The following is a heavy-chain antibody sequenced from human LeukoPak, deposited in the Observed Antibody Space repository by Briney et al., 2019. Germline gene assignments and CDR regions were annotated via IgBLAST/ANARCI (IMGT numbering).Heavy chain of an antibody. D-gene: IGHD5-12*01. CDR2: IYAGGTT. Sequence: GRSLRLSCAASGLTVSTNYMAWVRQPPGKWLEWVSIIYAGGTTYYAASVRGRFTISRDNSKNTLYLQMNSLRAEDTALYYCARGPNSGYGMWGQGTLVTVSS. CDR1: GLTVSTNY. V-gene: IGHV3-53*01. J-gene: IGHJ4*02. CDR3: ARGPNSGYGM.